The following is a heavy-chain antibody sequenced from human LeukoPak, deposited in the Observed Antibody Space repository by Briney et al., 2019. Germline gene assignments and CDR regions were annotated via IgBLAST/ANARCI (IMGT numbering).Heavy chain of an antibody. D-gene: IGHD1-26*01. Sequence: PGGSLRLSCAASGFTFSSYGMHWVRQAPGKGLELVAFIRYDGSNKYYADSVQGRFTISRDNSKNKLYLQMKSLTAEETAVYYCAKDQLGATGNYWGQGTLVTVSS. CDR1: GFTFSSYG. V-gene: IGHV3-30*02. J-gene: IGHJ4*02. CDR3: AKDQLGATGNY. CDR2: IRYDGSNK.